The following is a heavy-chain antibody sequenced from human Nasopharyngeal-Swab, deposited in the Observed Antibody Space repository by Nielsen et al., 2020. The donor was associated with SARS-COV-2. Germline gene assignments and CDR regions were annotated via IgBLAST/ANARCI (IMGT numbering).Heavy chain of an antibody. Sequence: GGSLRLSCAASGFTFSSYGMHWVRQAPGKGLEWVAVIWYDGSNKYYADSVKGRFTISRDNSKNTLYLQMNSLRAEDMAVYYCARGRTSGYSYGFYFDYWGQGTLVTVSS. CDR1: GFTFSSYG. D-gene: IGHD5-18*01. J-gene: IGHJ4*02. CDR3: ARGRTSGYSYGFYFDY. CDR2: IWYDGSNK. V-gene: IGHV3-33*01.